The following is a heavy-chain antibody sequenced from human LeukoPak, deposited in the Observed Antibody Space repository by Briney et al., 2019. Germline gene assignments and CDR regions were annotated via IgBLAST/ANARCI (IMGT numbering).Heavy chain of an antibody. D-gene: IGHD2-2*01. CDR2: ISAYNGNT. V-gene: IGHV1-18*01. J-gene: IGHJ6*03. CDR1: GYTFTSYG. CDR3: ARGEYQLLGYYYYYYMDV. Sequence: ASVKVSCKASGYTFTSYGISWVRQAPGQGLEWMGWISAYNGNTNYAQKLQGRVTMTTDTSTSTAYMELRSLRSDDTAVYYCARGEYQLLGYYYYYYMDVWGKGTTVTVSS.